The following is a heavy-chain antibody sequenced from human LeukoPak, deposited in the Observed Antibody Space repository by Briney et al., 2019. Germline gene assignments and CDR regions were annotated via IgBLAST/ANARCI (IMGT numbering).Heavy chain of an antibody. CDR2: TYYTSKWIT. V-gene: IGHV6-1*01. D-gene: IGHD1-26*01. CDR1: GDSVSSTTTA. Sequence: SQTLSLTCAISGDSVSSTTTAWNWIRQSPSRGLEWLGRTYYTSKWITDYAVSVKGRITVNPNTSNNQFSLQLNSVTPEDTAVYYCARVTRSGSYYYYYGMDVWGQGTTVTVSS. CDR3: ARVTRSGSYYYYYGMDV. J-gene: IGHJ6*02.